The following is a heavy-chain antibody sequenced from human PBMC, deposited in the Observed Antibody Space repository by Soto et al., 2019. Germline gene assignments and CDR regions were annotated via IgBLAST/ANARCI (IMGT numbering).Heavy chain of an antibody. V-gene: IGHV1-8*01. Sequence: ASVKVSCKTSGYTFINYDINWVRQATGQGLEWMGWTNPKSGFTGFAQKFQGRVTMTRDSSISTAYMELHRLTSEDTAVYYCARTHGDLDYWGQ. D-gene: IGHD4-17*01. CDR2: TNPKSGFT. J-gene: IGHJ4*01. CDR3: ARTHGDLDY. CDR1: GYTFINYD.